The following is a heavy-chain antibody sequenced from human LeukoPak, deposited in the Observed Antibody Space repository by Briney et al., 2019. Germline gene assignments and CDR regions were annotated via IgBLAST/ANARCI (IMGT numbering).Heavy chain of an antibody. V-gene: IGHV3-23*01. Sequence: GGSLRLSCAASGFTFSSYELNWVRQAPGKGLECVSGISGSGGSTDYADSVKGRFTISRDNSKNTLYLQMNSLRAEDTAVYYCAKAFYTSGWYSPFDPWGQGTLVTVSS. CDR3: AKAFYTSGWYSPFDP. J-gene: IGHJ5*02. CDR1: GFTFSSYE. D-gene: IGHD6-19*01. CDR2: ISGSGGST.